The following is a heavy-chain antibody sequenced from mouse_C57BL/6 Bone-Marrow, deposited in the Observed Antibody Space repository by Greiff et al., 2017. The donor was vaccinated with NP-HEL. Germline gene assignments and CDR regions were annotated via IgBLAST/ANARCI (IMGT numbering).Heavy chain of an antibody. Sequence: VQLQQSGAELVRPGTSVKVSCKASGYTFTSYWMHWVKQRPIQGLEWIGNIDPSDSETHYNQKFKDKATLTVDKSSSTAYMQLSSLTSEDSAVYYCARGGYPWFAYWGQGTLVTVSA. CDR1: GYTFTSYW. D-gene: IGHD2-2*01. V-gene: IGHV1-52*01. CDR2: IDPSDSET. CDR3: ARGGYPWFAY. J-gene: IGHJ3*01.